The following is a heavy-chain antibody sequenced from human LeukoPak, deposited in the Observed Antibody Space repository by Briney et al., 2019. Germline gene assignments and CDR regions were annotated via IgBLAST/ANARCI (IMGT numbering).Heavy chain of an antibody. CDR1: GGSFSGYY. D-gene: IGHD3-22*01. J-gene: IGHJ6*03. CDR2: IYYSGST. CDR3: ARGSAYYYDSSGYRRDYYYYMDV. V-gene: IGHV4-59*01. Sequence: SETLSLTCAVYGGSFSGYYWSWVRQPPGKGLEWIGYIYYSGSTNYNPSLKSRVTISVDTSKNQFSLKLSSVTAADTAVYYCARGSAYYYDSSGYRRDYYYYMDVWGKGTTVTVSS.